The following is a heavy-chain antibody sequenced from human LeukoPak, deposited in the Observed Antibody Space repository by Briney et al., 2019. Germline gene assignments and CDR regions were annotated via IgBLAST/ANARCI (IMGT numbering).Heavy chain of an antibody. Sequence: SQTLTVTCAISGDSVSSNSAAWTWIRQSPSRGLEWLGRTYYRSKWYNDYAVFVKSRMTINPDTSKNQFSLHLNSVTPEDTAVYYCATWSARYSDVFDIWGQGTMVTVSS. J-gene: IGHJ3*02. CDR2: TYYRSKWYN. CDR3: ATWSARYSDVFDI. D-gene: IGHD3-3*01. CDR1: GDSVSSNSAA. V-gene: IGHV6-1*01.